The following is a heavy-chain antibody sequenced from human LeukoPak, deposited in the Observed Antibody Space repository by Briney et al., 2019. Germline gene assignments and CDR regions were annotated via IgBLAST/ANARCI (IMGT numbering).Heavy chain of an antibody. V-gene: IGHV3-11*03. D-gene: IGHD1-26*01. Sequence: PGGSLRLSCAASGFTFSDYYMTWIRQAPGKGLEWVSYISSSTTYTNYADSVKGRFTISRDNAKNSLYLQMNSLRAEDTAVYYCARMREYSGNSYPNFDYWGQGTLVTVSS. CDR1: GFTFSDYY. CDR2: ISSSTTYT. CDR3: ARMREYSGNSYPNFDY. J-gene: IGHJ4*02.